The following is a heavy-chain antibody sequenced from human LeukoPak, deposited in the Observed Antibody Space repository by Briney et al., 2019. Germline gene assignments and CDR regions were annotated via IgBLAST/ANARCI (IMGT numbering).Heavy chain of an antibody. CDR2: IYYSGST. CDR3: ARNMPSGDY. V-gene: IGHV4-39*01. J-gene: IGHJ4*02. Sequence: KTSETLSLTCTVSGGSISSSSYYWGWIRQPPGKGLEWIGSIYYSGSTYYNPSLKSRVTISVDTSKNQFSLKLSSVTAADMAVYSCARNMPSGDYWGQGTLVTVSS. CDR1: GGSISSSSYY. D-gene: IGHD2-2*01.